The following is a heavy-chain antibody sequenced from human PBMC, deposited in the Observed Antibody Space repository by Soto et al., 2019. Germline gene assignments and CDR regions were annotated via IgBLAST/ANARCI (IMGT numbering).Heavy chain of an antibody. CDR3: TWSSVARDAFDE. V-gene: IGHV3-23*01. CDR2: ISGRGDRT. Sequence: EVQLSESGGGLVQPGGSLRLSCAASVFTFSTSVMSWVRQAPGKGLQWVSSISGRGDRTNYADSVKGRFTVSRDNSKNTLFLDMNAVTADDTALYYCTWSSVARDAFDEWGQGTMVIVSS. J-gene: IGHJ3*01. CDR1: VFTFSTSV. D-gene: IGHD6-19*01.